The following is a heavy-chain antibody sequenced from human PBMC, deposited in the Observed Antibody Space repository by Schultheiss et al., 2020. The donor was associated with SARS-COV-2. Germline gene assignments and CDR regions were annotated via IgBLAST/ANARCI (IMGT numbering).Heavy chain of an antibody. V-gene: IGHV4-59*12. Sequence: SETLSLTCTVSGGSISSYYWSWIRQPPGKGLEWIGYIYYSGSTNFNPSLKSRVTISVDTSKNQFSLKLSSVTAADTAVYYCARDGIGSSAWGKGTTVTVSS. CDR2: IYYSGST. CDR3: ARDGIGSSA. CDR1: GGSISSYY. J-gene: IGHJ6*04. D-gene: IGHD6-6*01.